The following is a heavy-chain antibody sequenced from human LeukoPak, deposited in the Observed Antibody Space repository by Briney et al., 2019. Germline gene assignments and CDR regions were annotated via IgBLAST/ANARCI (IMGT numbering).Heavy chain of an antibody. CDR3: ARGPNKSDGGNSGSAWFDP. J-gene: IGHJ5*02. Sequence: ASVKVSCKASGYTFTTYDINWVRQATGQGLDWMGWMNPNSGNTGYAQKFQGRVTMTRNTSISTAYMELRSLRSEDTAVYYCARGPNKSDGGNSGSAWFDPWGQGTLVTVSS. CDR1: GYTFTTYD. D-gene: IGHD4-23*01. V-gene: IGHV1-8*01. CDR2: MNPNSGNT.